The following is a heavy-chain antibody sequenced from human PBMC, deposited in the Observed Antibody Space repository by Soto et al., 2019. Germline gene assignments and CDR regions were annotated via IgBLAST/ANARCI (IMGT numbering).Heavy chain of an antibody. D-gene: IGHD2-2*01. CDR1: GGSISSGGYY. CDR2: IYYSGST. CDR3: ARYVVVVPAAKTNWFDP. Sequence: QVQLQESGPGLVKPSQTLSLTCTVSGGSISSGGYYWSWIRQHPGKGLEWIGYIYYSGSTYYNPSLKSRVTISVDTSKNQFSLKLSSVTAADTAVYYSARYVVVVPAAKTNWFDPWGQGTLVTVSS. J-gene: IGHJ5*02. V-gene: IGHV4-31*03.